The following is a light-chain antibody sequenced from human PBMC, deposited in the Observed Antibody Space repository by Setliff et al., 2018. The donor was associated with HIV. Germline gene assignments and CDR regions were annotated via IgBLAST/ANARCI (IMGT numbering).Light chain of an antibody. CDR1: SSDVGGYNL. CDR2: EVR. CDR3: CSFAGSRIFDV. V-gene: IGLV2-23*02. J-gene: IGLJ1*01. Sequence: QSVLTQPASVSGSPGQSITIFCTGTSSDVGGYNLVSWYQHHPDKAPKLIIYEVRERPSGVSNRFSGSKSGNTASLTISGLQAEDEADYYCCSFAGSRIFDVFGTGTKVTVL.